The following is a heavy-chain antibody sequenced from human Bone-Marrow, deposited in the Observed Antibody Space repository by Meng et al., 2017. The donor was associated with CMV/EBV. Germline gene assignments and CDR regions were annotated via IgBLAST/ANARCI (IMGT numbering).Heavy chain of an antibody. V-gene: IGHV3-7*01. CDR2: MKQDGSEK. D-gene: IGHD6-13*01. Sequence: VGSGFNFGSHWVGWVRQAPGKGLGWVANMKQDGSEKYYMDSVRGRFTISRDNSKNTVYLQMNSLKVEDTAVYFCAGSRYSSTWYADWGQGTLVTVSS. CDR3: AGSRYSSTWYAD. J-gene: IGHJ4*02. CDR1: GFNFGSHW.